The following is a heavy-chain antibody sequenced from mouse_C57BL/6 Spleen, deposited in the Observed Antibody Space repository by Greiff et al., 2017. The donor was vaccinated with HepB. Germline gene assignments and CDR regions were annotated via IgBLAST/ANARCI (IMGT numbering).Heavy chain of an antibody. CDR1: GYAFSSSW. CDR2: IYPGDGDT. Sequence: VKLMESGPELVKPGASVKISCKASGYAFSSSWMNWVKQRPGKGLEWIGRIYPGDGDTNYNGKFKGKATLTADKSSSTAYMQLSSLTSEDSAVYVCAREENGNWYFDVWGTGTTVTVSS. J-gene: IGHJ1*03. D-gene: IGHD2-1*01. V-gene: IGHV1-82*01. CDR3: AREENGNWYFDV.